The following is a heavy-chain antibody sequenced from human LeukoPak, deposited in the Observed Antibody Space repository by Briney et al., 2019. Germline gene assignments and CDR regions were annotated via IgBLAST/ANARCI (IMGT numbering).Heavy chain of an antibody. D-gene: IGHD3-22*01. CDR3: AKTGAHDSSGYCDY. CDR1: GGSISSGGYY. CDR2: IYYSGST. J-gene: IGHJ4*02. V-gene: IGHV4-31*03. Sequence: SETLSLTCTVSGGSISSGGYYWSWIRQHPGKGLEWIGYIYYSGSTYYNPSLKSRVTISVDTSKNRFSLKLSSVTAADTAVYYCAKTGAHDSSGYCDYWGQGTLVTVSS.